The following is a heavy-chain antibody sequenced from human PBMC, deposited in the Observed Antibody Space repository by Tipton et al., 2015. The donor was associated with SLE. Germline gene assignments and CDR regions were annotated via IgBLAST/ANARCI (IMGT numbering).Heavy chain of an antibody. Sequence: SLRLSCAASGFTFSSYAMHWVRQAPGKGLEWVSSISGSSSTYYADSVKGRFTISRDNSKNTLYLQMDSLRAEDTAIYYCVRGVGSPDYWGQGILVTVSS. CDR3: VRGVGSPDY. CDR1: GFTFSSYA. J-gene: IGHJ4*02. CDR2: ISGSSST. D-gene: IGHD2-8*01. V-gene: IGHV3-23*01.